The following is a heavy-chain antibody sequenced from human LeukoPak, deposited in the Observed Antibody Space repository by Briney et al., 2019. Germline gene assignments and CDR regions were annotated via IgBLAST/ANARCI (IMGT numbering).Heavy chain of an antibody. J-gene: IGHJ4*02. D-gene: IGHD3-16*02. V-gene: IGHV3-23*01. CDR2: ISGSGGST. CDR3: ARVPYDYVWGSYRPSYYFDY. Sequence: GGSLRLSCAASGFTFSSYAMSWVRQAPGKGLEWVSAISGSGGSTYYADSVKGRFTISRDNSKNTLYLQMNSLRAEDTAVYFCARVPYDYVWGSYRPSYYFDYWGQGTLVTVSS. CDR1: GFTFSSYA.